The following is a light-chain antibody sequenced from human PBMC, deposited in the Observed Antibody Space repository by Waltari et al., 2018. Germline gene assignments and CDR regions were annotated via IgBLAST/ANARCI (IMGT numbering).Light chain of an antibody. V-gene: IGLV7-46*01. CDR1: TGAFTRGPY. Sequence: QAVVTQEPSLTVSPGGTVTLTCGSSTGAFTRGPYPNWSQQKPGQAPRSLLFDASKKYSWTPACFSGSLLGGKAALTLSGVQPEDEADYYCSSYAVSKVVFGGGTKLTVL. CDR2: DAS. CDR3: SSYAVSKVV. J-gene: IGLJ2*01.